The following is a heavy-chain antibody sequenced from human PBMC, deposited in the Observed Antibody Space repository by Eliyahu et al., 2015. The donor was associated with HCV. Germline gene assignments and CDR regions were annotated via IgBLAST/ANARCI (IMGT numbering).Heavy chain of an antibody. CDR3: ARELPLVESGSHYNVGGGMDV. V-gene: IGHV3-23*01. J-gene: IGHJ6*02. CDR2: IXGRGTST. D-gene: IGHD3-10*01. CDR1: GFXFSXFA. Sequence: EVQLLESGGGLVQPGGSLRLSCAASGFXFSXFAMNWVRQAPGKGLGWVSDIXGRGTSTYYAGAVTGRFTISRDNSENTLYLQMHSLRVDDTATYYCARELPLVESGSHYNVGGGMDVWGPGTTVTVSS.